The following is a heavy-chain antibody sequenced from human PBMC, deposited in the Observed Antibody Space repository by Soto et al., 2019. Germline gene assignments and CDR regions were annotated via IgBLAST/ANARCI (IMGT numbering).Heavy chain of an antibody. J-gene: IGHJ4*02. CDR3: ASSHSSGTERGDFDY. D-gene: IGHD6-19*01. CDR2: ISSSGSTI. V-gene: IGHV3-11*01. CDR1: GFTFSDYY. Sequence: GGSLRLSCAASGFTFSDYYMSWIRQAPGKGLEWVSYISSSGSTIYYADSVKGRFTISRDNAKNSLYLQMNSLRAEDTAVYYCASSHSSGTERGDFDYWGQGTLVTVSS.